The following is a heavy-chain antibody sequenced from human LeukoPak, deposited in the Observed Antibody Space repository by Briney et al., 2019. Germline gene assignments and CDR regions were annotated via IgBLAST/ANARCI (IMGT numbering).Heavy chain of an antibody. D-gene: IGHD2/OR15-2a*01. CDR3: ARGLSASYDFNWFDS. J-gene: IGHJ5*01. V-gene: IGHV4-4*07. CDR1: GGSISGYY. Sequence: SETLSLTCTVSGGSISGYYWSWIRQPAGKGPEWMGRINTSGTTRYDSSLKSRVTMSVDTSKNQFSLKLTSVTAADTAVYHCARGLSASYDFNWFDSWGQGTLVTVSS. CDR2: INTSGTT.